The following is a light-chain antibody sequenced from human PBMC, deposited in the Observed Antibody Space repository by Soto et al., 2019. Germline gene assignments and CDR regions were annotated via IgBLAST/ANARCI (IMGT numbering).Light chain of an antibody. V-gene: IGKV3-20*01. CDR1: QSVSSSY. Sequence: EIVLTQSPGTLSLSPGERATLFCRASQSVSSSYLAWYQQKPGQAPRLLIYGASSRATGIPDRFSGSGPGTDFTLTITRLEPEDFAVYYCQQYGTSPPITFGQGTRLEIK. CDR3: QQYGTSPPIT. CDR2: GAS. J-gene: IGKJ5*01.